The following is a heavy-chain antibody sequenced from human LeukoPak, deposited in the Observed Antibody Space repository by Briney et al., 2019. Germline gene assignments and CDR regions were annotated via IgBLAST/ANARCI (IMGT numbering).Heavy chain of an antibody. J-gene: IGHJ6*02. CDR1: GFTFSSYD. CDR3: ARELHYYDSSGYYYYGMDV. D-gene: IGHD3-22*01. Sequence: GGSLRLSCAASGFTFSSYDMHWVRQATGKGLEWVSAIGTAGDTYCPGSVKGRFTISRENAKNSLYLQMNSLRAGDTAVYYCARELHYYDSSGYYYYGMDVWGQGTTVTVSS. CDR2: IGTAGDT. V-gene: IGHV3-13*01.